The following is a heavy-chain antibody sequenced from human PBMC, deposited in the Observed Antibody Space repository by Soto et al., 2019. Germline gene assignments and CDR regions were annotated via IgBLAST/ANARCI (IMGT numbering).Heavy chain of an antibody. D-gene: IGHD2-2*01. Sequence: QVQLQESGPGLVKPSGTLSLTCAVSGGSISSSNWWSWVRQPPGKGLEWIGEIYHSGSTNYNPSLKSRVTISVDNTKNPLYLHLSSVTATDTAMYDCARDPLNCSSTSYLRGAFDTWGQGRMVT. V-gene: IGHV4-4*02. CDR2: IYHSGST. J-gene: IGHJ3*02. CDR3: ARDPLNCSSTSYLRGAFDT. CDR1: GGSISSSNW.